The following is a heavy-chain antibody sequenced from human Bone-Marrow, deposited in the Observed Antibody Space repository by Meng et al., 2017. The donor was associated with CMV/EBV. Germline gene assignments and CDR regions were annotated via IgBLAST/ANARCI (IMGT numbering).Heavy chain of an antibody. CDR3: AKDLEDYYDSSGPPGPFDY. Sequence: GESLKISCTASGFTFGDYAMSWVRQAPGKGLEWVAVIWYDGSNKYYADSVKGRFTISRDNSKNTLYLQMNSLRAEDTAVYYCAKDLEDYYDSSGPPGPFDYWGQGTLVTVSS. D-gene: IGHD3-22*01. J-gene: IGHJ4*02. CDR1: GFTFGDYA. CDR2: IWYDGSNK. V-gene: IGHV3-33*06.